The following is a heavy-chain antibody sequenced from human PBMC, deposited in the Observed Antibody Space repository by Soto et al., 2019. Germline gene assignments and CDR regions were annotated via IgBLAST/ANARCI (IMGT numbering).Heavy chain of an antibody. CDR3: ASLRGYSGYGNFDY. V-gene: IGHV4-39*01. J-gene: IGHJ4*02. CDR2: FYFSGIT. CDR1: GGSISSSSYY. D-gene: IGHD5-12*01. Sequence: SETLSLTCTVSGGSISSSSYYWGWIRQPPGKGLDWIGIFYFSGITYYNPSLKSRVTISVDTSKNQFSLKLSSVTAADTAVYYCASLRGYSGYGNFDYWGQGTLVTVSS.